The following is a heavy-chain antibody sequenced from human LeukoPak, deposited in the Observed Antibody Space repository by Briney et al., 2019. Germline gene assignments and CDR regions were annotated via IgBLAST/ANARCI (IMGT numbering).Heavy chain of an antibody. CDR2: ISAYNGNT. D-gene: IGHD3-22*01. CDR1: GYTFTSYG. V-gene: IGHV1-18*01. Sequence: ASVKVSCKASGYTFTSYGISWVRQAPGQGLEWMGWISAYNGNTNYAQKFQGRVTMTRDTSTSTVYMELSSLRPEDTAVYYCARADSGGDSSGYKWFHPWGQGTLVTVSS. CDR3: ARADSGGDSSGYKWFHP. J-gene: IGHJ5*02.